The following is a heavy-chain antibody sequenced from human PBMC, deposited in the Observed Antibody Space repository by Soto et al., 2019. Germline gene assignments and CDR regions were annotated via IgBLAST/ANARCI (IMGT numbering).Heavy chain of an antibody. J-gene: IGHJ4*02. V-gene: IGHV4-39*01. Sequence: TLSHNCPLSDNSITANHLDSHSARPPQGKGLDWIGNIYYLGNTFYNPSLRSRVTISADTSKNQFSLNLSSVTAADTAVYYCARFVVPATRHADFDFWGQGTLVTVSS. D-gene: IGHD2-15*01. CDR3: ARFVVPATRHADFDF. CDR1: DNSITANHLD. CDR2: IYYLGNT.